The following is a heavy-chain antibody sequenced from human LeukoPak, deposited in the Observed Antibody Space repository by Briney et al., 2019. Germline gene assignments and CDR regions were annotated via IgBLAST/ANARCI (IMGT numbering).Heavy chain of an antibody. CDR3: ARDSVPYYDILTGYPYYFDY. V-gene: IGHV3-66*01. CDR2: IYSGGST. D-gene: IGHD3-9*01. CDR1: GFTVSSNY. Sequence: AGGSLRLSCAASGFTVSSNYMSWVRQAPGKGLEWVSVIYSGGSTYYADSVKGRFTISRDNSKNTLYLQMNSLRAEDTAVYYCARDSVPYYDILTGYPYYFDYWGQGTLVTVSS. J-gene: IGHJ4*02.